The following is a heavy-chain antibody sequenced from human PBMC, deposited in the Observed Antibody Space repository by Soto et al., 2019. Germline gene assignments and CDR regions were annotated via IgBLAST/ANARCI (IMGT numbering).Heavy chain of an antibody. CDR2: ISAYNGNT. D-gene: IGHD3-3*01. J-gene: IGHJ4*02. CDR3: AREPDYDFWSGYKNTPEPFDY. V-gene: IGHV1-18*01. Sequence: ASVKVSCKASGYTFTSYGISWVRQAPGQGLEWMGWISAYNGNTNYAQKLQGRVTMTTDTSTSTAYMELRSLRSDDTAVYYCAREPDYDFWSGYKNTPEPFDYWGQGTLVTVSS. CDR1: GYTFTSYG.